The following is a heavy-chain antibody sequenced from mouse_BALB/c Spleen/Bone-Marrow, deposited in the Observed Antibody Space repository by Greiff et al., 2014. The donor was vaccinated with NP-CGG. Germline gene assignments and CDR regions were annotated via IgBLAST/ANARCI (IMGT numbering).Heavy chain of an antibody. CDR1: GFNIKDTY. CDR3: ASYYYSSSGFAY. CDR2: IDPANGNT. D-gene: IGHD1-1*01. J-gene: IGHJ3*01. V-gene: IGHV14-3*02. Sequence: VHVKQSGAELVKPGASVKLSCTASGFNIKDTYMHWVKQRPEQGLEWIGRIDPANGNTKYDPKFQGKATITADTSSNTAYLQLSSLTSEDTAVYYCASYYYSSSGFAYWGQGTLVTVSA.